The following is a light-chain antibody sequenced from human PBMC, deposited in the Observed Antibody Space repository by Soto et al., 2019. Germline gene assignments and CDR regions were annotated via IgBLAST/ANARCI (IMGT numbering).Light chain of an antibody. CDR2: AAS. Sequence: AIRMTQSPSSLSASTGDRVTITCRASQGISSYLAWYQQKPGKAPKLLIYAASTLQSGVPSRFSGSVSGTDFTLTISFLQSEDFATYYCQQYYSYTLTFGGGTKVEIK. J-gene: IGKJ4*01. CDR1: QGISSY. CDR3: QQYYSYTLT. V-gene: IGKV1-8*01.